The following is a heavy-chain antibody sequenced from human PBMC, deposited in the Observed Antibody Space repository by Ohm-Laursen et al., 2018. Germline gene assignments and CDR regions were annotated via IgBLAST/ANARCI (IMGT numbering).Heavy chain of an antibody. CDR3: TGRGY. Sequence: SDTLSLTCTVSGDSMNDYYWSWIRQPAGKGLEWIGRMYATGSSNYNPSLNSRVTMSVDTSKNQFSLKLSSVTAADTAVYYCTGRGYWGQGTLVTVSS. J-gene: IGHJ4*02. CDR2: MYATGSS. CDR1: GDSMNDYY. V-gene: IGHV4-4*07.